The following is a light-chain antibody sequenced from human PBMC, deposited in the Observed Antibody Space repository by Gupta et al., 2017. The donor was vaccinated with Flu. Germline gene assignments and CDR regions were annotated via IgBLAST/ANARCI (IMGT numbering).Light chain of an antibody. CDR1: SSDIGSYKY. Sequence: QSALTQPASVSGSPGQSITISCTGTSSDIGSYKYVSWYQQHPGKAPQLLIYDVTNRPSGVSTRFSGSKSGDTASLTISALQAEDEADYYCSACTSSTTLVFGGGTRLTVL. J-gene: IGLJ2*01. V-gene: IGLV2-14*01. CDR3: SACTSSTTLV. CDR2: DVT.